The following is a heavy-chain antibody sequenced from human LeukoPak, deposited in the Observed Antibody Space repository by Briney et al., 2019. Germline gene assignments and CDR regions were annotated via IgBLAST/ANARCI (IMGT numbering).Heavy chain of an antibody. CDR1: GFTFSSYA. J-gene: IGHJ4*02. CDR3: AKTTIVVVVAATIFDY. V-gene: IGHV3-23*01. D-gene: IGHD2-15*01. CDR2: ISGSSGNT. Sequence: GGSLRLSCAASGFTFSSYAMSWVRQAPGKGLEWVSAISGSSGNTYYADSVKGRFTISRDNSKNTLYLQMNGLRAEDTAVYYCAKTTIVVVVAATIFDYWGQGTLVTVSS.